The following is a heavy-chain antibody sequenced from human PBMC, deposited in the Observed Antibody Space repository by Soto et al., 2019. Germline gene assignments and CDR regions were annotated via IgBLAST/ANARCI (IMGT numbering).Heavy chain of an antibody. Sequence: ASVKVSCKASGYTFTSYGISWVRQAPGQGLEWMGWISAYNGNTNYAQKLQGRVTMTTDTSTSTAYMELRSLRSDDTAVYYCARGYPLSLGKTPHYFDYWGQGTLVTVSS. V-gene: IGHV1-18*01. CDR1: GYTFTSYG. CDR2: ISAYNGNT. J-gene: IGHJ4*02. D-gene: IGHD7-27*01. CDR3: ARGYPLSLGKTPHYFDY.